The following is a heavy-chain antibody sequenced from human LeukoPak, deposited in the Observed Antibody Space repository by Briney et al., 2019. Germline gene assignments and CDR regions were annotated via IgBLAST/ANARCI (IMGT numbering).Heavy chain of an antibody. J-gene: IGHJ3*02. D-gene: IGHD1-14*01. V-gene: IGHV4-59*08. Sequence: SETLSLTCTVSGGSISSYYWNWSRQPPREKLLWIGYIYYSGSTYYNPSLKSRVTISVDTSKNQFSLKLSSVTAADTAVYYCARDALYKDAFDIWGQGTMVTVSS. CDR2: IYYSGST. CDR1: GGSISSYY. CDR3: ARDALYKDAFDI.